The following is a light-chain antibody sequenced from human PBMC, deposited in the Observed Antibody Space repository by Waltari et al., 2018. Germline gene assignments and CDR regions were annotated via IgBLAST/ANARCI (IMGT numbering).Light chain of an antibody. J-gene: IGLJ2*01. CDR3: AAWDDSLTGVV. CDR2: SNN. V-gene: IGLV1-44*01. CDR1: SSNIGSNT. Sequence: QSVLTQPPSASGTPGQRVTISCSGGSSNIGSNTVNWYQQLPGTAPKLLIYSNNQRPSGVPDRVSGSRAGISASLAISGLQSEDEADYSCAAWDDSLTGVVFGGGTKLTVL.